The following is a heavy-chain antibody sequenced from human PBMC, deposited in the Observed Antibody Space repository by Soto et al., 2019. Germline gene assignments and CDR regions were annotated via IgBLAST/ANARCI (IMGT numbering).Heavy chain of an antibody. CDR1: RAFINSGGFY. CDR3: ARHVQWLVTFDY. J-gene: IGHJ4*02. V-gene: IGHV4-31*03. Sequence: SETLSLTCSVSRAFINSGGFYYSWIRQPPGKGLEWLGYIFHSGSTLYTPSLRGRLTLSAVTSRNQLSLHLSSVTAADTAVYYCARHVQWLVTFDYWGQGTLVTVSS. D-gene: IGHD5-12*01. CDR2: IFHSGST.